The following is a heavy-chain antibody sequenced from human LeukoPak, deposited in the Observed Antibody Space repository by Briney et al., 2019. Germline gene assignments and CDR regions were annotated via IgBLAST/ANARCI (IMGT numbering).Heavy chain of an antibody. Sequence: PSETLSLTCTVSGGSISSSSYYWGWIRKPPGKGLEWIGSIYYSGSTYYNPSLKSRVTISVDTSKNQFSLKLSSVTAADTAVYYCATGRIVVVVAATIPFDYWGQGTLVTVSS. CDR2: IYYSGST. V-gene: IGHV4-39*01. D-gene: IGHD2-15*01. J-gene: IGHJ4*02. CDR1: GGSISSSSYY. CDR3: ATGRIVVVVAATIPFDY.